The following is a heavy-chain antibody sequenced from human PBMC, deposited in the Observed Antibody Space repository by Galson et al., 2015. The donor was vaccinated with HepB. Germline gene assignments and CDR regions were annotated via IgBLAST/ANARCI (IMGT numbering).Heavy chain of an antibody. J-gene: IGHJ3*02. CDR3: ARDGYSYGYYDAFDI. D-gene: IGHD5-18*01. CDR1: GGTFSSYA. CDR2: IIPILGIA. Sequence: SVKVSCKASGGTFSSYAISWVRQAPGPGLEWMGGIIPILGIANYAQKFQGRVTITADKSTSTAYMELSSLRSEDTAVYYCARDGYSYGYYDAFDIWGQGTMVTVSS. V-gene: IGHV1-69*10.